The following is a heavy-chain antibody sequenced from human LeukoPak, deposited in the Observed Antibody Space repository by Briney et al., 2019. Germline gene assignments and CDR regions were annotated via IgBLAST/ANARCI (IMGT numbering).Heavy chain of an antibody. CDR1: GGSFSGYY. D-gene: IGHD3-9*01. J-gene: IGHJ1*01. CDR3: ARRPVEVRYFDWLPDYEYFRH. Sequence: PSETLSLTCAVYGGSFSGYYWRWIRQPPGKGLEWSGEINHSGSTNYHPSLKSRVTISVDTSKNQFSLKLSSVTAADTAVYYCARRPVEVRYFDWLPDYEYFRHWGQGTLVTVSS. V-gene: IGHV4-34*01. CDR2: INHSGST.